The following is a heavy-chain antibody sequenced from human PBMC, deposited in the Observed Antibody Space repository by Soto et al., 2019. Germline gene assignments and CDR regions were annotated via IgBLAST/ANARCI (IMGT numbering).Heavy chain of an antibody. CDR1: GGTFSSYA. V-gene: IGHV1-69*01. Sequence: QVQLVQSGAEVQKPGSSVKVSCKASGGTFSSYAISWVRQAPGQGLEWMGGIIPIFGTANYAQKFQGRVTITADESTSTAYMELSSLRSEDTAVYYCARDADIVATSWAGDYWGQGTLVTVSS. CDR3: ARDADIVATSWAGDY. J-gene: IGHJ4*02. CDR2: IIPIFGTA. D-gene: IGHD5-12*01.